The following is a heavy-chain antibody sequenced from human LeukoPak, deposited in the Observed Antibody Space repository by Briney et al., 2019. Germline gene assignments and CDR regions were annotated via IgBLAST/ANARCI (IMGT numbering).Heavy chain of an antibody. D-gene: IGHD1-26*01. CDR1: GFTFSSYG. V-gene: IGHV3-9*03. J-gene: IGHJ3*02. Sequence: PGGSLRLSCAASGFTFSSYGMHWVRQAPGKGLEWVSGIRWDSGTIGCADSVKGRFTISRDNAKNSLYLQMNSLRAEDMALYYCAKGGSGSYSLDAFDIWGQGTMVTVSS. CDR2: IRWDSGTI. CDR3: AKGGSGSYSLDAFDI.